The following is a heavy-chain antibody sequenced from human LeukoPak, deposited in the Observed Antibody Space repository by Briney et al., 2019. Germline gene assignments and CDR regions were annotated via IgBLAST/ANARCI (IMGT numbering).Heavy chain of an antibody. D-gene: IGHD5-12*01. J-gene: IGHJ4*02. CDR3: ARGPSGYHNT. CDR2: ISYDGSNK. V-gene: IGHV3-30*03. Sequence: GGSLRLSCAASGFTFSSCGMHWVRQAPGKGLEWVAVISYDGSNKYYADSVKGRFTISRDNSKNTLYLQMNSLRAEDTAVYYCARGPSGYHNTGGQGTLVTASS. CDR1: GFTFSSCG.